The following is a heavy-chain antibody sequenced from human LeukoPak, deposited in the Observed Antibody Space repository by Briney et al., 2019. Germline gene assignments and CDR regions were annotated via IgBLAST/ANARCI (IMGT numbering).Heavy chain of an antibody. CDR2: IGGSGDTT. CDR1: GFTFRSYV. J-gene: IGHJ3*01. V-gene: IGHV3-23*01. Sequence: GGSLRLSCAASGFTFRSYVMNWVRQAPGMGLEWAGTIGGSGDTTYYADSVKGRFTVSRDNSKNTLSLQMNSLRAEDTATYYCAKYLLTSIAARSFDGWGQGTTVIVSS. D-gene: IGHD2-15*01. CDR3: AKYLLTSIAARSFDG.